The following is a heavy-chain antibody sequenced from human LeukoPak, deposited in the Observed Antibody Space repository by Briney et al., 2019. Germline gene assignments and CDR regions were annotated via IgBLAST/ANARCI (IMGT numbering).Heavy chain of an antibody. D-gene: IGHD3-9*01. Sequence: GASVKVSCKASGYTFTGYYMHWVRQAPGQGLEWMGWINPNSGGTNYAQKFQGRVTMTRDTSISTAYMELSRLRSDDTAVYYCARDPGYFKVALYYYYYGMDVWGQGATVTVSS. CDR2: INPNSGGT. CDR3: ARDPGYFKVALYYYYYGMDV. V-gene: IGHV1-2*02. CDR1: GYTFTGYY. J-gene: IGHJ6*02.